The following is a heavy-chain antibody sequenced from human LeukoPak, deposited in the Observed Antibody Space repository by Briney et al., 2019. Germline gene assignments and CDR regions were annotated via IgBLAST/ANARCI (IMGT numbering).Heavy chain of an antibody. CDR3: TRGGHDYGGSFDT. CDR1: GASIASGSYH. CDR2: ISAGGRT. D-gene: IGHD4-23*01. V-gene: IGHV4-61*02. J-gene: IGHJ5*02. Sequence: SETLSLTCAISGASIASGSYHWDWIRQPAGSRPEYIGRISAGGRTNYNPSLKSRLTISMDASKNHVSLRLSSVTAADTAVYYCTRGGHDYGGSFDTWGQGILVTVSS.